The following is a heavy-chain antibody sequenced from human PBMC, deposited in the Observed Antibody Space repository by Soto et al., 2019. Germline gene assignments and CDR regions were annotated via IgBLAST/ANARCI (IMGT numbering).Heavy chain of an antibody. CDR2: IYYSGST. V-gene: IGHV4-31*03. CDR1: GGSISSGGYY. Sequence: QVQLQESGPGLVKPSQTLSLTCTVSGGSISSGGYYWSWIRQHPGKGLEWIGYIYYSGSTYYNPSLKSRVTISVDTSKNQFSLKLSSVTAADTAAYYCARGGYPVTTPDLWGRGTLVTVSS. D-gene: IGHD4-17*01. CDR3: ARGGYPVTTPDL. J-gene: IGHJ2*01.